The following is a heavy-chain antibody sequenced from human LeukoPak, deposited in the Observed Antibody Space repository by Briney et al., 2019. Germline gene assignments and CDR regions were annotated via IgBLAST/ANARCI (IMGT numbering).Heavy chain of an antibody. V-gene: IGHV1-18*01. CDR1: GFIFRSYG. CDR2: ISTYNGNT. J-gene: IGHJ5*02. D-gene: IGHD1-20*01. Sequence: ASVKVSCKASGFIFRSYGITWVRQAPGQGLEWMGWISTYNGNTKYSQRLQGRVVMTTDRPTSTTYMELRSLTSDDTAVYYCARGEYNNSNDRVLLNSFDPWGQGALVTVSS. CDR3: ARGEYNNSNDRVLLNSFDP.